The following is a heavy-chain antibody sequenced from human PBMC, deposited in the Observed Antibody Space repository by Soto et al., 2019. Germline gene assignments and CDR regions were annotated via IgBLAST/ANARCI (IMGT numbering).Heavy chain of an antibody. Sequence: GESLKISCKGSGYSFTSYWIGWVRQMPGKGLEWMGIIYPGDSDTRYSPSFQGQVTISADKSISTAYLQWSSLKASDTAMYYCARRNSSGWRYYYYGMDVWGQGTTVTVSS. CDR1: GYSFTSYW. J-gene: IGHJ6*02. D-gene: IGHD6-19*01. CDR2: IYPGDSDT. V-gene: IGHV5-51*01. CDR3: ARRNSSGWRYYYYGMDV.